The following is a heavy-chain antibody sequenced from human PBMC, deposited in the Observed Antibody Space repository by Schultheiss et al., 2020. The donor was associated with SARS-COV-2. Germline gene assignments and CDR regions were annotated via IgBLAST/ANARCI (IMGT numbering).Heavy chain of an antibody. J-gene: IGHJ6*02. V-gene: IGHV1-18*01. CDR2: ISAYNGNT. CDR1: GYTFTSYG. D-gene: IGHD3-3*01. Sequence: ASVKVSCKASGYTFTSYGISWVRQAPGQGLEWMGWISAYNGNTNYARKLQGRVTMTTDTSTSTAYMELSSLRSEDTAVYYCARDRILEWLSPKSYYYYYGMDVWGQGTTVTVSS. CDR3: ARDRILEWLSPKSYYYYYGMDV.